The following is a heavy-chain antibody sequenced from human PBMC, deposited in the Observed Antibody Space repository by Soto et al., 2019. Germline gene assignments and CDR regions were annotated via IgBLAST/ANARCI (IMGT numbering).Heavy chain of an antibody. CDR1: GFSFSSYE. CDR2: ISSSDRI. CDR3: ARSSGSYRPFDS. Sequence: PGGSLRLSGAASGFSFSSYEMNWVRQAPGKGLEWISHISSSDRIYYADSVKGRFTISRANARSSLFLQMNSLRAEDTAVYYCARSSGSYRPFDSWGQGTLVTVSS. V-gene: IGHV3-48*03. J-gene: IGHJ4*02. D-gene: IGHD3-22*01.